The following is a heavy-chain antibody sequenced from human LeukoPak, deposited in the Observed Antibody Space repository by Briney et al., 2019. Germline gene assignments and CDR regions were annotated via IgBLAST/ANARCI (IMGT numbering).Heavy chain of an antibody. J-gene: IGHJ4*02. Sequence: GGSLTLSCAASGFTFSSYAMSWVRQAPGKGLEWVSAISGGGIRIYYADSMKGRFTISRDDSKNTLYLQMNSLRAEDTAVYYCTRRRGNQQPIDYWGQGTLVTVSS. V-gene: IGHV3-23*01. D-gene: IGHD2-2*01. CDR1: GFTFSSYA. CDR3: TRRRGNQQPIDY. CDR2: ISGGGIRI.